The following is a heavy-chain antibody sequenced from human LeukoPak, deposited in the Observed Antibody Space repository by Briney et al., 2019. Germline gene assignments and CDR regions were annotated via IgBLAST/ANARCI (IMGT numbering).Heavy chain of an antibody. V-gene: IGHV3-30*04. CDR2: ISYDGSNK. Sequence: GGSLRLSCAASGFTFSSYAMHWVRQAPGKGLEWVAVISYDGSNKYYADSVKGRFTISRDNSKNTLYLQMNSLRAEDTAVYYCARGTTVTMNDAFDIWGQGTMVTVSS. CDR1: GFTFSSYA. J-gene: IGHJ3*02. D-gene: IGHD4-17*01. CDR3: ARGTTVTMNDAFDI.